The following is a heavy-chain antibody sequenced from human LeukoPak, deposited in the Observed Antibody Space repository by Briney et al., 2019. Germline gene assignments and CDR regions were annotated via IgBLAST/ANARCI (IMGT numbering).Heavy chain of an antibody. CDR2: INAGNGNT. CDR3: AAGYCSGGSCYSLDY. Sequence: ASVKVSCKASGYTFTSYAMHWVRQAPGQRLEWMGWINAGNGNTKYSQKFQGRVTITRDTSASTAYMELSSLRSEDTAVYYCAAGYCSGGSCYSLDYWGQGTLVTASS. D-gene: IGHD2-15*01. CDR1: GYTFTSYA. V-gene: IGHV1-3*01. J-gene: IGHJ4*02.